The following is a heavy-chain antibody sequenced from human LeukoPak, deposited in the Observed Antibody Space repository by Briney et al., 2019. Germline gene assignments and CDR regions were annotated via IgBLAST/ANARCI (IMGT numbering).Heavy chain of an antibody. Sequence: GGSLRLSCAASGFTFSSYSMNWVRQAPGKGLEWVSYISSSGTYIYYADSVKGRFTISRDNAKNSLYLQMNSLRAEDTAVYYCARDEEGPLGYPCTNGVCPDFDYWGQGTLVTVSS. J-gene: IGHJ4*02. CDR2: ISSSGTYI. CDR1: GFTFSSYS. V-gene: IGHV3-21*05. D-gene: IGHD2-8*01. CDR3: ARDEEGPLGYPCTNGVCPDFDY.